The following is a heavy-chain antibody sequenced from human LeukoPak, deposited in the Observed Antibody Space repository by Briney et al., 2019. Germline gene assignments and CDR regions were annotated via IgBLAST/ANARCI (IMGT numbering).Heavy chain of an antibody. Sequence: SETLSLTCTVSGGSISSYYWSWIRQPAGKGLEWIGRIYTSGSTNYNPSLKSRVTMSVDTSKNQFSLKLSSVTAADTAVYYRARDLLLWFGELGAFDIWGQGTMVTVSS. D-gene: IGHD3-10*01. V-gene: IGHV4-4*07. CDR1: GGSISSYY. CDR3: ARDLLLWFGELGAFDI. CDR2: IYTSGST. J-gene: IGHJ3*02.